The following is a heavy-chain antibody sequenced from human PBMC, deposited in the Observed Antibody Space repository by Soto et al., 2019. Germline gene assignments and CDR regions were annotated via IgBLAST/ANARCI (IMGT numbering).Heavy chain of an antibody. D-gene: IGHD2-2*01. CDR1: GDFLGPGGFY. J-gene: IGHJ4*02. V-gene: IGHV4-31*03. CDR2: FYYTGNT. Sequence: TLSVPSSGSGDFLGPGGFYWGRVRQLPRKGLEWIGYFYYTGNTYANPSLKSRVIISVDTSTNQFSLELSSVTAADTVVYYCACRTPPFYWGQGALVTGSS. CDR3: ACRTPPFY.